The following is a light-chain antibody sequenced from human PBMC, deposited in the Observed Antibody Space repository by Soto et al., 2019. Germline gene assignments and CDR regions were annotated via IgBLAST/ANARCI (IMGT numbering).Light chain of an antibody. Sequence: DIQMTQSPSSLSASVGDRVTIAYRASQGISNYLAWYQQKPGKVPKLLIYAASTLQSGVPSRSRGSGSGTDFTLTISSLQPEDVATFYCQKYNSAPFTFGPGTKVDIK. CDR1: QGISNY. CDR2: AAS. CDR3: QKYNSAPFT. V-gene: IGKV1-27*01. J-gene: IGKJ3*01.